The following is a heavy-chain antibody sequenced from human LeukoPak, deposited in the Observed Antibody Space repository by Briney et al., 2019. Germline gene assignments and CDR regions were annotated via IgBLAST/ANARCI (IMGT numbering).Heavy chain of an antibody. CDR2: ISYDGSNK. Sequence: GRSLRLSCAASGFTFSNYGMHWVRQAPGKGLEWVALISYDGSNKYFADSVKGRFTISRDNSKNTLYLQMHSLRAEDTAVYYCAKDNVTAAGRYFDYWGQGTLVTVSS. J-gene: IGHJ4*02. D-gene: IGHD6-13*01. CDR1: GFTFSNYG. CDR3: AKDNVTAAGRYFDY. V-gene: IGHV3-30*18.